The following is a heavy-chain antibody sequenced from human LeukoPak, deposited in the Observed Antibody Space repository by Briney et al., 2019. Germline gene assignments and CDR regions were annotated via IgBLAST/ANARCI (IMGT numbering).Heavy chain of an antibody. J-gene: IGHJ1*01. CDR2: INPNSGNT. CDR3: ARGPPTAQYFQH. Sequence: GASVKVSCKASGYTFTTYDINWVRQATGQGLQWMGWINPNSGNTGYAQKFQGRITITRNTSISTVYMELSSLRSEDTAVYYCARGPPTAQYFQHWGQGTLVTVS. CDR1: GYTFTTYD. D-gene: IGHD1-1*01. V-gene: IGHV1-8*03.